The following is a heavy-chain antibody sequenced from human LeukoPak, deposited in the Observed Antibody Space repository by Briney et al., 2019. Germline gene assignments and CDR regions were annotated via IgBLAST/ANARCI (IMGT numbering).Heavy chain of an antibody. V-gene: IGHV3-23*01. Sequence: GGSLRLSCAASGFTFANYAMSWVRQAPGKGLEWVSTISAAGGSIYYADYVRGRFTISRDNSKNTLYLQMNSLRPEDTAVYYCVRESGWGLPHDFDFWGQGTMVTVSS. CDR3: VRESGWGLPHDFDF. D-gene: IGHD3-3*01. J-gene: IGHJ3*01. CDR2: ISAAGGSI. CDR1: GFTFANYA.